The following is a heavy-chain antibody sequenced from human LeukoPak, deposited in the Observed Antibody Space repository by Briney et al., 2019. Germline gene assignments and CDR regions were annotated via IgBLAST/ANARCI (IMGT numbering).Heavy chain of an antibody. CDR1: GFTVSSNY. Sequence: PGGSLRLSCAASGFTVSSNYMSWVRQAPGKGLEWVSIIYIAGTTHYADSVKGRFTISRDNPKNTLFLQMNSLRAEDTAMYYCARAVSGHYFDYWGQGALVTVSS. CDR3: ARAVSGHYFDY. D-gene: IGHD6-19*01. CDR2: IYIAGTT. J-gene: IGHJ4*02. V-gene: IGHV3-53*01.